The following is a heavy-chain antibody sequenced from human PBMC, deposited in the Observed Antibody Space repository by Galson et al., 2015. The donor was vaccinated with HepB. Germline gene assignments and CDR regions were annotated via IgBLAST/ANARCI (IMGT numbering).Heavy chain of an antibody. CDR1: GYTFTSYY. V-gene: IGHV1-46*01. J-gene: IGHJ4*02. Sequence: SVKVSCKASGYTFTSYYMHWVRQAPGQGLEWMGIINPSGGSTSYAQKFQGRVTMTRDTSTSTVYMELSSLRSEDTAVYYCARDGGHDYGDYVPDYWGQGTLVTVSS. CDR3: ARDGGHDYGDYVPDY. D-gene: IGHD4-17*01. CDR2: INPSGGST.